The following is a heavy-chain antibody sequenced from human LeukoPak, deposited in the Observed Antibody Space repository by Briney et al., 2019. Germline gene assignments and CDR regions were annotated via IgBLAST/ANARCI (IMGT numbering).Heavy chain of an antibody. J-gene: IGHJ4*02. V-gene: IGHV3-23*01. CDR2: ISASGDST. CDR1: GFTFSSYA. D-gene: IGHD2-8*01. Sequence: GGSLRLSCAASGFTFSSYAMSWVRQAPGKGLQWVSGISASGDSTYYADPVKGRFTISRDNSKNTLYLQMNSLRAEDTAVYHCAKGEWTFDYWGQGTLVTVSS. CDR3: AKGEWTFDY.